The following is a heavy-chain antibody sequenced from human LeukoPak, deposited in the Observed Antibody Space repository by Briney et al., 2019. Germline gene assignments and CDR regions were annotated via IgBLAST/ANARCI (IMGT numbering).Heavy chain of an antibody. CDR1: GFTFSSYG. Sequence: PGRSLRLSCAASGFTFSSYGMHWVRQAPGKGLEWVAVIWYDGSNKYYADSVKGRSTISRDNSKNTLYLQMNSLRAEDTAVYYCARERRTWFDPWGQGTLVTVSS. CDR2: IWYDGSNK. V-gene: IGHV3-33*01. J-gene: IGHJ5*02. CDR3: ARERRTWFDP.